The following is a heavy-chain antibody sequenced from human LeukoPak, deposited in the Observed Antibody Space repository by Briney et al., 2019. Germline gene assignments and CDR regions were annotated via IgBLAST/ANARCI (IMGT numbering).Heavy chain of an antibody. Sequence: KPSETLSLTCTVSGGSISSGGYSWSWIRQPPGKGLEWIGYIYHSGSTYYNPSLKSRVTISVDRSKNQFSLKLSSVTAADTAVYYCASGPSMVRGVIRHLYFQHWGQGTLVTVSS. CDR3: ASGPSMVRGVIRHLYFQH. CDR2: IYHSGST. CDR1: GGSISSGGYS. D-gene: IGHD3-10*01. J-gene: IGHJ1*01. V-gene: IGHV4-30-2*01.